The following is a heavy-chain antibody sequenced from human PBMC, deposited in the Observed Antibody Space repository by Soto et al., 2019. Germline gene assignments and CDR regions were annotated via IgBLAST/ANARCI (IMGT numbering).Heavy chain of an antibody. CDR1: AGTFSIYA. D-gene: IGHD6-6*01. V-gene: IGHV1-69*01. J-gene: IGHJ5*02. CDR3: ARGALGDIAARPNWFDP. CDR2: TIPIFGTA. Sequence: QVQMVQSGAEVTKPGSSVQVSCTASAGTFSIYAISWVRQAPGQVLEWRGGTIPIFGTANYAQKFQGRVTITADESTSTAYMELSSLRSEDTAVYYCARGALGDIAARPNWFDPWGQGPLVTVSS.